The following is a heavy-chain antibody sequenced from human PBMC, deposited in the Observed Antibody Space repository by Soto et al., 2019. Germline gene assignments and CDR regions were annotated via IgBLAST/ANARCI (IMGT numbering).Heavy chain of an antibody. CDR3: ARGEDAGYCSGGSCSGDWFNP. Sequence: EVQLVESGGGLVQPGGSLRLSCAASGFTFSSHWMHWVRQAPGKGLVWVSRINSDGRSTSYADSVKGRFTISRDNAKNTLYLQINSLRTEDTAVYYCARGEDAGYCSGGSCSGDWFNPWGQGTLVTVSS. J-gene: IGHJ5*02. D-gene: IGHD2-15*01. CDR2: INSDGRST. CDR1: GFTFSSHW. V-gene: IGHV3-74*01.